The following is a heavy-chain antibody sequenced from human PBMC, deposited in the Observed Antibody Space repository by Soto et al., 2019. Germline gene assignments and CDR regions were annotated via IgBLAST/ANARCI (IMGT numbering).Heavy chain of an antibody. CDR3: ARRVYSSSWNFDS. CDR1: GFTFSSYS. D-gene: IGHD6-13*01. J-gene: IGHJ4*02. Sequence: GSLRLSCAASGFTFSSYSMNWVRQAPGKGLEWVSSISSSSSYIYYADSVKGRFTISRDNAKNSLYLQMNSLRAEDTAVYYCARRVYSSSWNFDSWGQGTLVTVSS. V-gene: IGHV3-21*01. CDR2: ISSSSSYI.